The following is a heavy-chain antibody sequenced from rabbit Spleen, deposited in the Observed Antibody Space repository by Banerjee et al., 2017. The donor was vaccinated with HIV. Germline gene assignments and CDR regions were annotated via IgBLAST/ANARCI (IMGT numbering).Heavy chain of an antibody. CDR2: IYAGSSGNT. V-gene: IGHV1S45*01. CDR3: ARDTGTSFSSYGMDL. J-gene: IGHJ6*01. CDR1: GFSFSSNY. D-gene: IGHD7-1*01. Sequence: QEQLVESGGDLVKPGASLTLTCTASGFSFSSNYMCWVRQAPGKGLEWIACIYAGSSGNTWYASWVNGRFSISRSTSLNTVTLQMTSLTVADTATYFCARDTGTSFSSYGMDLWGPGTLVTVS.